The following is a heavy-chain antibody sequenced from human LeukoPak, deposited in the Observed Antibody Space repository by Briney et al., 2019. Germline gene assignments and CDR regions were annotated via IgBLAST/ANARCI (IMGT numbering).Heavy chain of an antibody. CDR3: AKERGQRLPNYHMDV. D-gene: IGHD6-25*01. Sequence: PGGSLRLSCAASGFTFSSYAMSWVRQAPGKGLEWVSTIVDTGDGTFYADSVRGRFTISRDSSKNTLYLQMNSLRADDTAVYYCAKERGQRLPNYHMDVWGKGTTVTVSS. CDR2: IVDTGDGT. V-gene: IGHV3-23*01. CDR1: GFTFSSYA. J-gene: IGHJ6*03.